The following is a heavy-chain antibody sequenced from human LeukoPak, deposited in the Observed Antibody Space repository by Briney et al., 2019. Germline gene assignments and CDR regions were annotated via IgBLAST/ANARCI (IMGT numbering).Heavy chain of an antibody. V-gene: IGHV1-2*06. J-gene: IGHJ4*02. CDR3: ATGTYYYDSSGYYPDYFDY. CDR1: GYTFTGYY. D-gene: IGHD3-22*01. CDR2: INPNSGGT. Sequence: ASVKVSCKASGYTFTGYYMQWLRQAPGQGLEWMGRINPNSGGTNYAQKFQGRVTMTRDTSISTAYMELSRLRSDDTAVYYCATGTYYYDSSGYYPDYFDYWGQGTLVTVSS.